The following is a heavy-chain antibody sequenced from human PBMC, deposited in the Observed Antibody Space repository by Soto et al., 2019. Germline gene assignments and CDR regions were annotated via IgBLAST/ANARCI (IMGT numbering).Heavy chain of an antibody. Sequence: SETLSLTCTVSGGSISSSSYYWGWIRQPPGKGLEWIGSIYYSGSTYYNPSLKSRVTISVDTSKNQFSLKLSSVTAADTAVYYCARHVAAAGSRPPDYWGQGTLVTVSS. J-gene: IGHJ4*02. CDR2: IYYSGST. V-gene: IGHV4-39*01. CDR3: ARHVAAAGSRPPDY. CDR1: GGSISSSSYY. D-gene: IGHD6-13*01.